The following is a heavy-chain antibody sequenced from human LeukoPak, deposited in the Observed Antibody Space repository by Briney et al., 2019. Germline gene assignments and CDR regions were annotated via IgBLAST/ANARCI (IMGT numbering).Heavy chain of an antibody. CDR1: GYSFTSYW. J-gene: IGHJ4*02. V-gene: IGHV5-51*01. CDR3: ARRARNYYYGSGSPFDY. D-gene: IGHD3-10*01. CDR2: IYPGDSDT. Sequence: GETLKISCKGSGYSFTSYWIGWVRQMPGKGLEWMGLIYPGDSDTRYSPSFQGQVTISADKSISTAYLQWSSLKASDTAMYYCARRARNYYYGSGSPFDYWGQGILVTVSS.